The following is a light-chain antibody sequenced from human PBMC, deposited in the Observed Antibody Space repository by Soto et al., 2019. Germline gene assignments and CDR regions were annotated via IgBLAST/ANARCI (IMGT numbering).Light chain of an antibody. CDR3: QQYYDYPRT. J-gene: IGKJ1*01. Sequence: AIRMTQSPSSFSASTGDRVTITCRASQHIGTYLAWYQQKPGKAPNLLIYAASTLQSGVPSRFSGSGSGTDFTLTISCLQAEDIATYYCQQYYDYPRTFGHGTKVEIK. CDR2: AAS. V-gene: IGKV1-8*01. CDR1: QHIGTY.